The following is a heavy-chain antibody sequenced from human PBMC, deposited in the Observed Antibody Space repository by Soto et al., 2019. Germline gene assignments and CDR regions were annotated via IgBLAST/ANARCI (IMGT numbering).Heavy chain of an antibody. CDR2: IIPILGIA. CDR1: GGTFSSYT. V-gene: IGHV1-69*02. J-gene: IGHJ4*02. Sequence: QVQLVQSGAEVKKPGSSVKVSCKASGGTFSSYTISWVRQAPGQGLEWMGRIIPILGIANYAQKFQGRFTITADKSTSTAYMELSSLRSEDTAVYYCARGSSGWPIDYWGQGTLVTVSS. D-gene: IGHD6-19*01. CDR3: ARGSSGWPIDY.